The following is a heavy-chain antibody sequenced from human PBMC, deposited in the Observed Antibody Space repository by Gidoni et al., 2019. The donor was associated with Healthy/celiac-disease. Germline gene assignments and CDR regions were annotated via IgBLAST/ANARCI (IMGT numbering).Heavy chain of an antibody. Sequence: QVQLQESGPGLVKPSETLSLTCSVPGGSISSYYWSWIRPPPGKGLEWVGYIYYSGSTNYNPSLKSRVTISVDTSKNQFSLKLSSVTAADTAVYYCARDLAGYYDSSGYYYPNWFDPWGQGTLVTVSS. CDR1: GGSISSYY. V-gene: IGHV4-59*01. D-gene: IGHD3-22*01. CDR3: ARDLAGYYDSSGYYYPNWFDP. CDR2: IYYSGST. J-gene: IGHJ5*02.